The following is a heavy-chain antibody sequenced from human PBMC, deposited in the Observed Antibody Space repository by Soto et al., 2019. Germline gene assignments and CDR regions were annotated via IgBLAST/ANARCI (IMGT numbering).Heavy chain of an antibody. CDR3: ARDSGAAKSYFNY. CDR1: GFTFGTYT. CDR2: INSDSDYI. D-gene: IGHD2-15*01. V-gene: IGHV3-21*06. J-gene: IGHJ4*02. Sequence: PGGSLRLSCAASGFTFGTYTMNWVRQAPGKGLEWVSSINSDSDYIYYADSVRGRFTISRDNAQSSLYLQMNSLRADDTAVYYCARDSGAAKSYFNYWGQGVLVTVS.